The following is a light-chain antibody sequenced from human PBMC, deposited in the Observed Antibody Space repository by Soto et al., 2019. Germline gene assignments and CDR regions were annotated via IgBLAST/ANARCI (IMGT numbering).Light chain of an antibody. J-gene: IGKJ5*01. CDR1: QSVSSE. CDR2: GAS. CDR3: QQRNIWPPVT. Sequence: EIVMTQSPATLSVSPGEGATLSCRASQSVSSELAWYQQKPGQAPRLLIYGASTRATGIPARFSGSGSGTEFTLIISSLEPEDSAVYYCQQRNIWPPVTFGQGTRLEIK. V-gene: IGKV3-15*01.